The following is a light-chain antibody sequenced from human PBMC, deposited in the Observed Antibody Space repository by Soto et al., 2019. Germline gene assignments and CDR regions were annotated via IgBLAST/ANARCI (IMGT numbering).Light chain of an antibody. CDR2: DVS. J-gene: IGKJ4*01. CDR3: QQYGTSPLT. CDR1: QSVTGSD. V-gene: IGKV3-20*01. Sequence: EVVLTQSPGTLSMSPGDRATLSCRASQSVTGSDVAWYQQKPGQAPRLLIYDVSSRATGTPERFSGSGSGTDFTLNIGRLQPEDFAVYYCQQYGTSPLTFGGGTKVELK.